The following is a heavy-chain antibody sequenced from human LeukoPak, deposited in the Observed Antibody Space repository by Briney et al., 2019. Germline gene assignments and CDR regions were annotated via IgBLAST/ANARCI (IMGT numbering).Heavy chain of an antibody. D-gene: IGHD3-10*01. CDR1: GFTFSNYS. J-gene: IGHJ4*02. V-gene: IGHV3-48*01. CDR2: IIDSGKTV. Sequence: GGSLRLSCAVSGFTFSNYSMNWVRQTPGKGLEWIAYIIDSGKTVYYADSVKGRFTISRDNAKNSLYLQMNSLRAEDTAVYYCARDPNQLYYFDYWGQGTLVTVSS. CDR3: ARDPNQLYYFDY.